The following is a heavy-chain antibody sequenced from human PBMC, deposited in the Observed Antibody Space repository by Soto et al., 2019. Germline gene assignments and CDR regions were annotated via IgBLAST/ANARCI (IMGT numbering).Heavy chain of an antibody. D-gene: IGHD3-10*01. CDR3: AREGRGPYGSGSSYYYYYGMDV. CDR1: GYTFTSYG. CDR2: ISAYNGNT. J-gene: IGHJ6*02. V-gene: IGHV1-18*01. Sequence: ASVKVSCKASGYTFTSYGISWVRQAPGQGLEWMGWISAYNGNTNYAQKLQGRVTMTTDTSTSTAYMELRSLRSDDTAVYYCAREGRGPYGSGSSYYYYYGMDVWGQGTTVTVSS.